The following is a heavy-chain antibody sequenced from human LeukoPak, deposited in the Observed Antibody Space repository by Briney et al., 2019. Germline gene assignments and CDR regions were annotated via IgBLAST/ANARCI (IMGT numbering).Heavy chain of an antibody. J-gene: IGHJ4*02. Sequence: GGSLRLSCAASGFTFSSYWMHWVRQAPGKGLVWVSRINSDGSITTYADSVKGRFTISRDNAKNSLYLQMNSLRAEDTAVYYCAGSSGWARYFDYWGQGTLITVSS. CDR1: GFTFSSYW. CDR2: INSDGSIT. V-gene: IGHV3-74*01. D-gene: IGHD6-19*01. CDR3: AGSSGWARYFDY.